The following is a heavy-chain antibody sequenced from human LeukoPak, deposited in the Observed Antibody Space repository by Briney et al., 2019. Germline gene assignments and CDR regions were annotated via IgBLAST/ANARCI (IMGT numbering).Heavy chain of an antibody. D-gene: IGHD3-10*01. CDR3: SSPWGRWFGELIWYFDL. V-gene: IGHV1-2*02. Sequence: ASVKLSFKASGYTFTAYYIHWVRLAPGQGLEWMGWINPNSGGTNYAQRFQGRVTMTRDTSITTAYMELSRLRSDDTAGYYCSSPWGRWFGELIWYFDLWGRGTLVTVSS. CDR1: GYTFTAYY. CDR2: INPNSGGT. J-gene: IGHJ2*01.